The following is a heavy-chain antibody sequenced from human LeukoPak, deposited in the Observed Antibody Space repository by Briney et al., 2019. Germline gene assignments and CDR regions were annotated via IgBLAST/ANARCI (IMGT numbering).Heavy chain of an antibody. Sequence: GGSLRLSCAAYGFTFRSYAMRGGRQARGKGVEWGSGFIVSCGITYYPDSVNGPFTLSRDNSKNTLYLQINSLRAEDTAVYYCAEAYCGGDCSLPSDYWGQGTLVTVSS. D-gene: IGHD2-21*02. V-gene: IGHV3-23*01. J-gene: IGHJ4*02. CDR2: FIVSCGIT. CDR3: AEAYCGGDCSLPSDY. CDR1: GFTFRSYA.